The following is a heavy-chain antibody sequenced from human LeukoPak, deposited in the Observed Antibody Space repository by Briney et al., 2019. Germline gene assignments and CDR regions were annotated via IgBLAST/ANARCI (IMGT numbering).Heavy chain of an antibody. CDR1: GFTFSSYS. J-gene: IGHJ3*02. D-gene: IGHD3-3*01. CDR2: ISSSSSYI. Sequence: GGSLRLSCAASGFTFSSYSMNWVRQAPGKGLEWVSSISSSSSYIYYADSVKGRFTISRDNAKNSLYLQMNSLRAEDTAVYYCARAVLEWDAFDIWGQGTMVTVSS. V-gene: IGHV3-21*01. CDR3: ARAVLEWDAFDI.